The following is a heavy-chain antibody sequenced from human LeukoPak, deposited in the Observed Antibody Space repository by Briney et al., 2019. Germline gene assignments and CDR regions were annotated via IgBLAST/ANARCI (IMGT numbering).Heavy chain of an antibody. Sequence: ASVKVSCKASGYTFTNNGIHWVRQAPGQGLEWMGWISAFNGYTNYAQNLQGRVTMTTDTSTSTAYMELRSLRSDDTAIYYCARGSTKVTSVIHMDVWGKGTTVTVS. J-gene: IGHJ6*03. CDR3: ARGSTKVTSVIHMDV. V-gene: IGHV1-18*01. CDR1: GYTFTNNG. CDR2: ISAFNGYT. D-gene: IGHD4-11*01.